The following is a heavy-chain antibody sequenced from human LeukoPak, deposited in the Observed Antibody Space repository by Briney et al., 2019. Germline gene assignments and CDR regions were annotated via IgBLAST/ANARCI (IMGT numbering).Heavy chain of an antibody. J-gene: IGHJ3*02. Sequence: GGSLRLSCAAYGFRFSNAWMSWVRQAPGKGLEWVGRIKSKGDGGTTDYAAPVKGRFTISRDDSKNTLYLQMNSLKTEDTAVYYCTLYYNAFDIWGQGTMVTVSS. CDR2: IKSKGDGGTT. V-gene: IGHV3-15*01. CDR1: GFRFSNAW. CDR3: TLYYNAFDI. D-gene: IGHD3-10*01.